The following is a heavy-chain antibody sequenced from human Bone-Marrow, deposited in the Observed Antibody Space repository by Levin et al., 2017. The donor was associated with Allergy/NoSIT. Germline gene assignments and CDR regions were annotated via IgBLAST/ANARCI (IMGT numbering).Heavy chain of an antibody. CDR1: GGSVSSSSNY. V-gene: IGHV4-39*01. CDR2: IYYTGST. CDR3: VRVDGGGNYFDS. J-gene: IGHJ4*02. Sequence: SETLSLTCTVSGGSVSSSSNYWGWIRQSPAKGLEWIGSIYYTGSTYYDPSLKSRVTISVDTSKNQFSLKLTSVTAADTALYYCVRVDGGGNYFDSWGQGTLVTVSS. D-gene: IGHD3-16*01.